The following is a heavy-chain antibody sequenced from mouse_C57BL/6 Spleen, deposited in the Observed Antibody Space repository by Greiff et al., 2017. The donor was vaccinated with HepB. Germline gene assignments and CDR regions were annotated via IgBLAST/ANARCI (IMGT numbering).Heavy chain of an antibody. D-gene: IGHD2-2*01. V-gene: IGHV3-6*01. Sequence: EVKLQESGPGLVKPSQSLSLTCSVTGYSITSGYYWNWIRQFPGNKLEWMGYISYDGSNNYNPSLKNRISITRDTSKNQFFLKLNSVTTEDTATYYCAREEGLYGYDETEEYFDVWGTGTTVTVSS. CDR1: GYSITSGYY. CDR2: ISYDGSN. J-gene: IGHJ1*03. CDR3: AREEGLYGYDETEEYFDV.